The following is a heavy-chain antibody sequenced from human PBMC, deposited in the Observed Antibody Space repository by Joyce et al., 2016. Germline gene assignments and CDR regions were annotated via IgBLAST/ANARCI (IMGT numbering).Heavy chain of an antibody. CDR3: ARDRAGTIDY. V-gene: IGHV1-18*01. D-gene: IGHD1-1*01. CDR1: GYTFINYG. Sequence: QVQLVQSGAEVKKPGASVKVSCKASGYTFINYGINWVRQAPGQGLEWMGWISTYHGNTNYAQKLQVRVTMTTDTSTTTAYMELRSLRSDDTAMYYCARDRAGTIDYWGQGTLVTVSS. CDR2: ISTYHGNT. J-gene: IGHJ4*02.